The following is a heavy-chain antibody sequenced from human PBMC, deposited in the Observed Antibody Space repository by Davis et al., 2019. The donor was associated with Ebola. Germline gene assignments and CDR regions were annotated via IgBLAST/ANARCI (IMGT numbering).Heavy chain of an antibody. J-gene: IGHJ6*02. CDR3: ARCRYGSGSYHYYYGMDI. V-gene: IGHV4-4*07. D-gene: IGHD3-10*01. CDR1: GGSISSYY. CDR2: IYTSGST. Sequence: PSETLSLTCTVSGGSISSYYWSWIRQPAGKGLEWIGRIYTSGSTNYNPSLKSRVTMSVDTSKNQFSLKLSSVNAADTAVYYCARCRYGSGSYHYYYGMDIWGQGTTVTVSS.